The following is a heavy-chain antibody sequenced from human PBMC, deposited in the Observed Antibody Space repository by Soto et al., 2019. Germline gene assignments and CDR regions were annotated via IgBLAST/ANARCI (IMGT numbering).Heavy chain of an antibody. J-gene: IGHJ4*02. CDR1: GGSISSGDYY. Sequence: QVQLQESGPGLVKPSQTLSLTCTVSGGSISSGDYYWSWIRQPPGKGLEWIGYILYSGTTNYNPSLESRLTISVDTSKNQFSLKLTSVTATDKAVYYCARKGALDYWGRGTLVTVSS. CDR3: ARKGALDY. V-gene: IGHV4-30-4*01. CDR2: ILYSGTT.